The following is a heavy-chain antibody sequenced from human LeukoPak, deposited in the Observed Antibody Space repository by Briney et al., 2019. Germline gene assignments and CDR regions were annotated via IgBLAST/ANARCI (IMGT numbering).Heavy chain of an antibody. Sequence: AAVKVSCKASGYTFSCYGISWVRQAPGQGLEWMGWISAYNGNTNFAQEFQGRVTMTTDTSTSTAPMELRSLRSDDTAVYYCARDQGIYNHRIIDSWGQGTLVTVSS. V-gene: IGHV1-18*01. CDR1: GYTFSCYG. D-gene: IGHD5-12*01. J-gene: IGHJ4*02. CDR3: ARDQGIYNHRIIDS. CDR2: ISAYNGNT.